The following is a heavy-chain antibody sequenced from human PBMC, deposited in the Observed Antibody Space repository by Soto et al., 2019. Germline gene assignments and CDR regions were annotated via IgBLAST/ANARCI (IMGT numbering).Heavy chain of an antibody. D-gene: IGHD5-12*01. CDR1: GYAFSNYG. CDR2: ISPYNGNT. V-gene: IGHV1-18*04. J-gene: IGHJ5*02. Sequence: QIQLVQSGAEVKKPGASVRVSCKASGYAFSNYGISWIRQAPGLGLEWMGWISPYNGNTDYAQSLQGRVTMTTDTSPTPAYMELRSLTSDDTAVYYCATSYDSGFDPWCQGTLVTVSS. CDR3: ATSYDSGFDP.